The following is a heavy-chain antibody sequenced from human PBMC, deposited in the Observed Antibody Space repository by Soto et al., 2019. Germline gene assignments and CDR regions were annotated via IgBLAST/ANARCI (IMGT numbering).Heavy chain of an antibody. D-gene: IGHD3-22*01. V-gene: IGHV3-73*01. CDR1: GFTFSNAW. CDR2: IRSKANSYAT. Sequence: GGSLRLSCAASGFTFSNAWMNWVRQAPGKGLEWVGRIRSKANSYATAYAASVKGRFTISRDDSKNTAYLQMNSLKTEDTAVYYCIIPGYDDNRDYSDFWGQGSLVIVSS. CDR3: IIPGYDDNRDYSDF. J-gene: IGHJ4*02.